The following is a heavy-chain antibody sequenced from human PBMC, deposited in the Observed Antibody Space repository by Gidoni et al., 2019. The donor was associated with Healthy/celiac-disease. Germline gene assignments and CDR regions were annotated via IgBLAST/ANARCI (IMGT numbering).Heavy chain of an antibody. D-gene: IGHD4-17*01. CDR2: IKSKTDGGTK. Sequence: EVQLVESGGGLVKPGGSLRLSCAASGFTFSNAWMSWVRQAPGTGLEWFGRIKSKTDGGTKDYAAPVKGRFTISRDDSKNTLYLQMNSLKTEDTAVYYCTTDGYDYGDYVGGYYFDYWGQGTLVTVSS. CDR1: GFTFSNAW. V-gene: IGHV3-15*01. J-gene: IGHJ4*02. CDR3: TTDGYDYGDYVGGYYFDY.